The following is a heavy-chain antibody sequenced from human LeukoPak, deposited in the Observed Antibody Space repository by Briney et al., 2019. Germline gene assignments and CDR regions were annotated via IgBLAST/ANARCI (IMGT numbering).Heavy chain of an antibody. D-gene: IGHD3-10*01. CDR1: GFTFSSYA. Sequence: GGSLRLSCAASGFTFSSYAMSWVRQAPGKGLEWVSAISGSGGSTYYADSVKGRFTISRDNSKNTLYLQMNSLRAEDTAVYYYANGEIRLTRSDYWGQGTLVTVSS. J-gene: IGHJ4*02. V-gene: IGHV3-23*01. CDR3: ANGEIRLTRSDY. CDR2: ISGSGGST.